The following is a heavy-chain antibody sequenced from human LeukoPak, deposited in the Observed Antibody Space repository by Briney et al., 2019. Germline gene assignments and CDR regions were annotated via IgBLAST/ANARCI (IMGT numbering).Heavy chain of an antibody. CDR3: AKGSRSIAAAGTPDY. Sequence: GGSLRLSCATSGFTFSGYGMHWVRQAPGKGLEWVAFMRNDGSNKYYSASVKGRFTISRDNAKNSLYLQMNSLRAEDTALYYCAKGSRSIAAAGTPDYWGQGTLVTVSS. V-gene: IGHV3-30*02. CDR1: GFTFSGYG. D-gene: IGHD6-13*01. J-gene: IGHJ4*02. CDR2: MRNDGSNK.